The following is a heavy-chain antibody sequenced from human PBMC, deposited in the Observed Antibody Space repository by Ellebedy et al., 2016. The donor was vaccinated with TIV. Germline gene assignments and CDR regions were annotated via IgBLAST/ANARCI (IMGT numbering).Heavy chain of an antibody. J-gene: IGHJ3*02. D-gene: IGHD3-10*01. Sequence: AASVKVSCKASGYSFTNYYMHWARQAPGQGLEWMGILNPSGGGTTYAQKSQGRVSITMDTSTSTLYMELSGLRSEDTAVYYCARGVQVGFGVPWGAFDIWGRGTMVTVSS. V-gene: IGHV1-46*01. CDR2: LNPSGGGT. CDR3: ARGVQVGFGVPWGAFDI. CDR1: GYSFTNYY.